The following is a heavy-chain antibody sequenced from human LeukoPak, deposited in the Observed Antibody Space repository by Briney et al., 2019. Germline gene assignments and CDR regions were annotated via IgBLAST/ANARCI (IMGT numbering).Heavy chain of an antibody. Sequence: GASVKVSCKASRYTFTSYDINWVRQATGQGLEWMGWMNPNSGNTGYAQKFQGRVTMTRNTSISTAYMELSSLRSEDTAVYYCARSKRAASKWERVLLWFGDLDYWGQGTLVTVSS. J-gene: IGHJ4*02. CDR2: MNPNSGNT. V-gene: IGHV1-8*01. D-gene: IGHD3-10*01. CDR1: RYTFTSYD. CDR3: ARSKRAASKWERVLLWFGDLDY.